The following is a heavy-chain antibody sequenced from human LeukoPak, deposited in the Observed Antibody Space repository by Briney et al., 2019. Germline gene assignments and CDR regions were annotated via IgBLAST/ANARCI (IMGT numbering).Heavy chain of an antibody. J-gene: IGHJ4*02. CDR2: ISDRGSRT. CDR1: GITLSNYG. Sequence: GGSLTLSCAVSGITLSNYGMSWVRQAPGKGLEWVAGISDRGSRTNYADSVKGRFTISTDHPKNTLYLQMNSLRAEDTAVYYCAKPPSSYYYFDYWGQGTLVTVSS. D-gene: IGHD3-22*01. CDR3: AKPPSSYYYFDY. V-gene: IGHV3-23*01.